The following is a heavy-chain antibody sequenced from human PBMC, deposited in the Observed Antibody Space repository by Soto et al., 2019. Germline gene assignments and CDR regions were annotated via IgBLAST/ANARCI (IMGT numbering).Heavy chain of an antibody. CDR3: SDTGGP. CDR2: VNPNSGET. V-gene: IGHV1-8*01. Sequence: ASVKVSCKASGHSFNKYDINWARQAPGQGLEWMGWVNPNSGETGFAQKFQGRITMTRNTSINTVYMELRSLRSDDTAVYYRSDTGGPWGQGTLVTVSS. J-gene: IGHJ5*02. CDR1: GHSFNKYD. D-gene: IGHD2-8*02.